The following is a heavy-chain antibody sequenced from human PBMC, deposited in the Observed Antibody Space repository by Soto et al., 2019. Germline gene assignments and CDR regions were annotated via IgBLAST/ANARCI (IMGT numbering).Heavy chain of an antibody. Sequence: QVQLQQWGAGLLKPSETLSLTCAVYGGSFSGYQWSWIRQTPGKGLEWIGEINESGNINYKPSLKSRVTILLDTPKKQISLKLSSVTAADSAVYYCARGLILWFGELSRRGGYYYYMDVWGKGTTVTVSS. CDR3: ARGLILWFGELSRRGGYYYYMDV. CDR2: INESGNI. V-gene: IGHV4-34*01. D-gene: IGHD3-10*01. CDR1: GGSFSGYQ. J-gene: IGHJ6*03.